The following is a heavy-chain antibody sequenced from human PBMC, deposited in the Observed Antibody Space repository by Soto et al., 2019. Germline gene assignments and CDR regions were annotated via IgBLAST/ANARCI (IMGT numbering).Heavy chain of an antibody. J-gene: IGHJ4*02. V-gene: IGHV5-10-1*01. CDR3: ARQIYDSDTGPNFQYYFDS. Sequence: PGDSLKISCESSGYTFANYWIGWVRQKPGKGLEWMGRIDPSDSQTYYSPSFRGHVTISATKSITTVFLQWSSLRASDTAMYYCARQIYDSDTGPNFQYYFDSWGQGTPVTVSS. CDR1: GYTFANYW. CDR2: IDPSDSQT. D-gene: IGHD3-22*01.